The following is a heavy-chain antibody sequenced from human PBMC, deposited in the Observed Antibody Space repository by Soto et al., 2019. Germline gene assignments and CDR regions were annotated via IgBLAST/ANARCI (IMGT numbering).Heavy chain of an antibody. CDR3: ARDPVGAFDY. Sequence: ESGGGVVQPGRSLRLSCAASGFTFSSYAMHWVRQAPGKGLEWVAVISYDGGNKYYADSVKGRFTISRDNSKNTLYLQMNSLRAEDTAVYYCARDPVGAFDYWGQGTLVTVSS. D-gene: IGHD1-26*01. CDR2: ISYDGGNK. V-gene: IGHV3-30-3*01. CDR1: GFTFSSYA. J-gene: IGHJ4*02.